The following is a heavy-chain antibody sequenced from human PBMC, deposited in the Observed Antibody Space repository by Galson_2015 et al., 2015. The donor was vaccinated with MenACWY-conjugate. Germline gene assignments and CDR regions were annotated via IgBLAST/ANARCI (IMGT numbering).Heavy chain of an antibody. J-gene: IGHJ4*02. CDR2: ISGNGDIT. CDR3: AKVGAVAGTLVY. D-gene: IGHD6-19*01. CDR1: GFIFSSYA. V-gene: IGHV3-23*01. Sequence: SLRLSCAGSGFIFSSYAMTWVRQTPGKGLEWVSVISGNGDITNHADSVKGRFTISRDNSKNTLYLQMNTLRPEDTAIYYCAKVGAVAGTLVYWGQGTLVTVSS.